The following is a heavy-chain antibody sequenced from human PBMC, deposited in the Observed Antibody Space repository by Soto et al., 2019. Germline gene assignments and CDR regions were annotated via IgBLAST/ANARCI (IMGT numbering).Heavy chain of an antibody. V-gene: IGHV3-23*01. CDR2: ISGSGGST. CDR1: GFTFSSYA. J-gene: IGHJ6*03. Sequence: PGGSLRLSCAASGFTFSSYAMSWARQAPGKGLEWVSAISGSGGSTCYADSVKGRFTISRDNSKNTLYLQMDSLRAEDTAVYYCAKIRGLRYYYYMDVWGKGTTVTVSS. CDR3: AKIRGLRYYYYMDV.